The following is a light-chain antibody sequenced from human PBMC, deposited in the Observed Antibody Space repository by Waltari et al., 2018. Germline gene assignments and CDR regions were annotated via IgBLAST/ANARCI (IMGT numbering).Light chain of an antibody. CDR1: QSGSSTN. CDR2: GAS. CDR3: HQYGTSPFT. V-gene: IGKV3-20*01. Sequence: VVLTQSPDTLSLSPGESAALSCRASQSGSSTNLAWYQQKPGQAPSLLIYGASFRATGVPDRFSGSGSGTDFTLTISRLEAEDFALYYCHQYGTSPFTFGRGTKLQIK. J-gene: IGKJ2*01.